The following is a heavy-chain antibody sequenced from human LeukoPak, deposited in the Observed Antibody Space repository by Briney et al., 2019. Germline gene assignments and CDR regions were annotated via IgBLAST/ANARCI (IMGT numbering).Heavy chain of an antibody. D-gene: IGHD5-12*01. CDR1: GFDFSTYA. CDR3: SRDRLGGLDY. CDR2: ISTTSTYI. V-gene: IGHV3-21*01. Sequence: GGSLRLSCAASGFDFSTYAINWVRQPPGKGLEWVSSISTTSTYIFYADSLKGRFTISRDNSKNSVYLQMNTLRAEDTAVYYCSRDRLGGLDYWGQGTLVTVSS. J-gene: IGHJ4*02.